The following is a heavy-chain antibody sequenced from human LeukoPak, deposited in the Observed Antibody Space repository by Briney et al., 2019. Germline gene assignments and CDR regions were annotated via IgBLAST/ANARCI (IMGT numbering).Heavy chain of an antibody. Sequence: PSQTLSLTCTVSGGSISSGDYYWSWIRQPPGKGLEWIGYIYYSGSTYYNPSLKSRVTISVDTSKNQFSLKLSSVTAADTAVYYCARKSSSSGGLDYYYYYMDVRGKGTTVTVSS. J-gene: IGHJ6*03. CDR3: ARKSSSSGGLDYYYYYMDV. D-gene: IGHD6-6*01. CDR2: IYYSGST. CDR1: GGSISSGDYY. V-gene: IGHV4-30-4*08.